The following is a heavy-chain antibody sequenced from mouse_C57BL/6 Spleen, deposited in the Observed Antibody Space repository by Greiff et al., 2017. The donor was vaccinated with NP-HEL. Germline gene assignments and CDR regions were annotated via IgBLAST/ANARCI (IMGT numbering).Heavy chain of an antibody. Sequence: QVQLQQPGAELVKPGASVKLSCKASGYTFTSYWMHWVKQRPGQGLEWIGMIHPNSGSTNYNEKFKSKATLTVDKSSSTAYMQLSSLTSEDSAVYYCARQGYGSRREDYAMDYWGQGTSVTVSS. CDR1: GYTFTSYW. CDR2: IHPNSGST. V-gene: IGHV1-64*01. J-gene: IGHJ4*01. CDR3: ARQGYGSRREDYAMDY. D-gene: IGHD1-1*01.